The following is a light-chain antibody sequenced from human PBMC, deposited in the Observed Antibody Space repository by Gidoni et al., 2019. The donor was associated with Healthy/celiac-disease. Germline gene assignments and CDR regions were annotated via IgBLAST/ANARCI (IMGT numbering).Light chain of an antibody. J-gene: IGKJ5*01. CDR3: RQGKHWPPIT. Sequence: DVVMTQSPLSLPVTLGQPASIPCRSSQSLVYSDGNTYLNWFQQRPGQSPRSLIYKVSNRDAGVPDRCSGSGAGTDVTMKISRVEAEDVGVYYCRQGKHWPPITFGQGTRLEIK. CDR1: QSLVYSDGNTY. CDR2: KVS. V-gene: IGKV2-30*01.